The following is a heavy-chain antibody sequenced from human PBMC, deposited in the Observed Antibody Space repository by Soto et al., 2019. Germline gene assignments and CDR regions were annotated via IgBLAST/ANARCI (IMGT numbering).Heavy chain of an antibody. CDR1: GGSISSSNW. CDR3: ARGGSGYDY. J-gene: IGHJ4*02. CDR2: IYHSGST. V-gene: IGHV4-4*02. Sequence: QVQLQESGPGLVKPSGTLSLTCAVSGGSISSSNWWSWVRQPPGKGLECIGEIYHSGSTNYSPSLNSRVTISVDKSKNQFSLKLSSVTAADTAVYYCARGGSGYDYWGQGTLVTVSS. D-gene: IGHD5-12*01.